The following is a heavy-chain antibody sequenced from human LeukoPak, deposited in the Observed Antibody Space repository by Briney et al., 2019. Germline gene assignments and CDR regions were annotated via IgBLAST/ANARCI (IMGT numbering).Heavy chain of an antibody. CDR3: ARREGGWY. CDR1: GYSISSGYY. D-gene: IGHD6-19*01. J-gene: IGHJ4*02. CDR2: IYYSGST. V-gene: IGHV4-38-2*02. Sequence: SETLSLTCTVSGYSISSGYYWGWIRQPPGKGLEWIGSIYYSGSTYYNPSLKSRVTISVDTSKNQFSLKLSSVTAADTAVYYCARREGGWYWGQGTLVTVSS.